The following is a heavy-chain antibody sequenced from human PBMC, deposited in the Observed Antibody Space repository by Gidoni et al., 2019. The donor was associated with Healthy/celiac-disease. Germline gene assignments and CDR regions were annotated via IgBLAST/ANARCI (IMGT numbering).Heavy chain of an antibody. CDR3: ARDIERAIVVVPAAGPSYYYGMDV. CDR2: ISSSSSTI. CDR1: GFTFSSYG. V-gene: IGHV3-48*02. J-gene: IGHJ6*02. Sequence: EVQLVEYGGCLVQPGGSLGLSCAASGFTFSSYGRNWFHQAPGKGLASVSYISSSSSTIYYADSVKGRFTISRDNAKNSLYLQMNSLRDEDTAVYYCARDIERAIVVVPAAGPSYYYGMDVWGQGTTVTVSS. D-gene: IGHD2-2*01.